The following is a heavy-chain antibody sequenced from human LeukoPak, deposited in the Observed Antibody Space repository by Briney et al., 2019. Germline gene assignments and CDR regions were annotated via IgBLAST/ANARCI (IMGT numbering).Heavy chain of an antibody. CDR1: GGSFSGYY. Sequence: SETLSPTCAVYGGSFSGYYWSWIRQPPGKGLEWIGEINHSGSANYNPSLKSRVTISVDTSKNQFSLKLSSVTAADTAVYYCARRSAAAGSRLFDYWGQGTLVTVSS. V-gene: IGHV4-34*01. CDR3: ARRSAAAGSRLFDY. CDR2: INHSGSA. D-gene: IGHD6-13*01. J-gene: IGHJ4*02.